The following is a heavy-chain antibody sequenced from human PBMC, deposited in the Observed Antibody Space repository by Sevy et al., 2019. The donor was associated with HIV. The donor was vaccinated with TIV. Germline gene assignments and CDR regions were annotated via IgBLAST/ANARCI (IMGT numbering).Heavy chain of an antibody. D-gene: IGHD6-13*01. J-gene: IGHJ4*02. CDR2: IKQDGSVK. V-gene: IGHV3-7*01. CDR1: GFSLNNYW. CDR3: VRAIAAAGSF. Sequence: GGSLRLSCAASGFSLNNYWMNWVRQAPGKGLEWVANIKQDGSVKYYVDSVKGRFTISRDNARNLLYLQMNSLRVEDTALYYCVRAIAAAGSFWGKGTLVTVS.